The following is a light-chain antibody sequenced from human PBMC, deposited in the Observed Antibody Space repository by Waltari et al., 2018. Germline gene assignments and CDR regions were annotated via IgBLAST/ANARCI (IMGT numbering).Light chain of an antibody. Sequence: QSELPQPPSASGTAGQPVTFSCSGDHYTLGSNEISWYQQFPGTAPQLLIYSDHQRPSGVPDRFSGSKSGTSASLTISGLQSEDEATYYCATWDDSLNGPVFGGGTKLTVL. J-gene: IGLJ3*02. V-gene: IGLV1-44*01. CDR3: ATWDDSLNGPV. CDR2: SDH. CDR1: HYTLGSNE.